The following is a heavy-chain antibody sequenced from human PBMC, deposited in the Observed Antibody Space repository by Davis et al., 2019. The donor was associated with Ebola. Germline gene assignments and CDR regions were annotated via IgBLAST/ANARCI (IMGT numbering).Heavy chain of an antibody. Sequence: GESLKISCAAPGFTFSSYSMNWVRQAPGKGLEWVSRIKTDGSTTNYADSVRGRFTISRDNAKNTLYLQMNSLRADDTAVYYCARDGIVEVIDLDYWGQGTLVTVSS. V-gene: IGHV3-74*01. CDR1: GFTFSSYS. D-gene: IGHD3-16*02. CDR3: ARDGIVEVIDLDY. J-gene: IGHJ4*02. CDR2: IKTDGSTT.